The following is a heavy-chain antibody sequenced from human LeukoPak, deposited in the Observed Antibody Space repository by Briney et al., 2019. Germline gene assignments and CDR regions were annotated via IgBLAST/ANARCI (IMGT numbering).Heavy chain of an antibody. CDR1: GFTFSSYA. V-gene: IGHV3-23*01. J-gene: IGHJ4*02. CDR3: ASRKEYRTSSVYY. CDR2: ISGSGGST. D-gene: IGHD6-6*01. Sequence: GGSLRLSCAASGFTFSSYAMSWVSQAPGKGLEWVSAISGSGGSTYYADSVKGRFTISRDNSKNTLYLQMNSLRAEDTAVYYCASRKEYRTSSVYYWGQGTLVTVSS.